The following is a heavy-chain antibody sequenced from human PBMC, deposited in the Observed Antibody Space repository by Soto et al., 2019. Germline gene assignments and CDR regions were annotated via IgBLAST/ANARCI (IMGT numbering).Heavy chain of an antibody. CDR3: ARALHSIAARRVRVRWFDP. CDR1: GGSFSGYY. V-gene: IGHV4-34*01. CDR2: INHSGST. J-gene: IGHJ5*02. D-gene: IGHD6-6*01. Sequence: PSETLSLTCAVYGGSFSGYYWSWIRQPPGKGLEWIGEINHSGSTNYNPSLKSRVTISVDTSKNQFSLKLSSVTAADTAVYYCARALHSIAARRVRVRWFDPWGQGTLVTVSS.